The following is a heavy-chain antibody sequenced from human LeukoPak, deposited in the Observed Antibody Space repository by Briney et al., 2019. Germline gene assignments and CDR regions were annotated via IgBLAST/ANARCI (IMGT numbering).Heavy chain of an antibody. CDR2: INLYNDNT. D-gene: IGHD2-2*01. J-gene: IGHJ6*03. CDR1: GYIFTNYV. V-gene: IGHV1-18*01. CDR3: ARGFGPAAMNYYMDV. Sequence: ASVKVSCKASGYIFTNYVISWVRQAPGQGLEWMGWINLYNDNTNYAQKVQGRVTLTTDTSTSTAYMELRSLRSDDTAVYYCARGFGPAAMNYYMDVWGKGTTVTISS.